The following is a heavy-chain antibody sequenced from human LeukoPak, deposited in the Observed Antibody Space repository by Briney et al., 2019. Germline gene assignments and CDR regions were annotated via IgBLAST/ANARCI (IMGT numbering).Heavy chain of an antibody. J-gene: IGHJ4*02. D-gene: IGHD3-22*01. CDR1: GFDFGGRG. CDR2: IAGSGGFT. CDR3: AKPLCPDEGGYYSGSYYFDY. Sequence: GGSLRLSCVISGFDFGGRGMSWVRQAPGKGLEWVASIAGSGGFTYYADSVKGRFTISKDKSKNTMFLQASNLRAGDTALYFCAKPLCPDEGGYYSGSYYFDYWGQGTLITVSS. V-gene: IGHV3-23*01.